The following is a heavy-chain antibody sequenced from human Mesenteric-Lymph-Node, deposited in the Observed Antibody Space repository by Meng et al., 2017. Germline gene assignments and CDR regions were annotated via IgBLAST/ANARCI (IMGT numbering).Heavy chain of an antibody. D-gene: IGHD6-19*01. Sequence: LQLEGWGPVLVNPSQTLSLTCTVSGGSVSSGGYYWTWIRQHPGKGLEWFGHIYYSGSTFYNPSLRRRVIISIDTSKNQFSLNLRSVTAADTAVYYCARVSSGWDYFDYWGQGTLVTVSS. CDR2: IYYSGST. V-gene: IGHV4-31*03. J-gene: IGHJ4*02. CDR3: ARVSSGWDYFDY. CDR1: GGSVSSGGYY.